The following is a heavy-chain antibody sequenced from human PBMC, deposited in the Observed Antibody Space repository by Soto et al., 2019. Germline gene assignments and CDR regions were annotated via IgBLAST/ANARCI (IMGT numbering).Heavy chain of an antibody. J-gene: IGHJ6*02. Sequence: SSETLSLTCAVYGGSFSGYYWSWIRQPPGKGLEWIGEINHSGSTNYNPSLKSRVTISVDTSKNQFSLKLSSVTAADTAVYYCARVSIAVAGLAYYYYYYGMDVWRQGTTVTVSS. D-gene: IGHD6-19*01. CDR2: INHSGST. CDR1: GGSFSGYY. CDR3: ARVSIAVAGLAYYYYYYGMDV. V-gene: IGHV4-34*01.